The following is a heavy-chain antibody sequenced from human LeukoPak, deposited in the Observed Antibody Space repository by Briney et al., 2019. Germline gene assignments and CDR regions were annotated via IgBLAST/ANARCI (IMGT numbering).Heavy chain of an antibody. CDR2: SRNKAHSYTT. Sequence: PGGSLRLSCAASGFTFSDHYMDWVRQAPGKGLEWVGRSRNKAHSYTTEYAASVKGRFTISRDDSKNSLYLQMNSLKIEDTAVYYCAKMTRDSSGYYNFDYWGQGNLVTVSS. D-gene: IGHD3-22*01. V-gene: IGHV3-72*01. CDR3: AKMTRDSSGYYNFDY. CDR1: GFTFSDHY. J-gene: IGHJ4*02.